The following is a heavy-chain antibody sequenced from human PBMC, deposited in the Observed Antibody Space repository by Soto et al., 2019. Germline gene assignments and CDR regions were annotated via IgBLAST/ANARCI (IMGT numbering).Heavy chain of an antibody. CDR1: GGSISSGGYY. V-gene: IGHV4-31*03. CDR2: IYYSENT. CDR3: ARARDTIMPWDY. D-gene: IGHD5-18*01. Sequence: QVQLQESGPGLVKPSQTLSLTCTVSGGSISSGGYYWSWIRQHPGKGLEWIGYIYYSENTNYNPSLKSRVTISGDTSKNQFSLKLSSVTAAATAVYYCARARDTIMPWDYWGQGTLVTVSS. J-gene: IGHJ4*02.